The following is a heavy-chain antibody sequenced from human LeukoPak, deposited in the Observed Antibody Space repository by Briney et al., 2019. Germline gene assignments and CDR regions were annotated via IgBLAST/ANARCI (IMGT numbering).Heavy chain of an antibody. CDR2: ISYDGSNK. CDR1: GFAFSSYA. V-gene: IGHV3-30-3*01. D-gene: IGHD2-2*01. Sequence: GGSLRLSCAASGFAFSSYAMHWVRQAPGKGLEWVAVISYDGSNKYYADSVKGRFTISRDNSKNTLYLQMNSLRAEDTAVYYCARGSQFVVVVPAAIPFDYWGQGTLVTVSS. CDR3: ARGSQFVVVVPAAIPFDY. J-gene: IGHJ4*02.